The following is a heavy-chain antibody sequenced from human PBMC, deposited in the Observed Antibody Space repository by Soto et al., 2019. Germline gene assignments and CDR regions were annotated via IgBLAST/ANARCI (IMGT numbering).Heavy chain of an antibody. CDR2: IYYSGST. D-gene: IGHD1-7*01. J-gene: IGHJ4*02. V-gene: IGHV4-59*08. CDR1: GGSISSYY. Sequence: SETLSLTCTVSGGSISSYYWSWIRQPPGKGLEWIGYIYYSGSTNYNPSLKSRVTISVDTSKNQFSLKLSSVTAADTAVYYCARHSWNSNGDFDYWGQGTLVTVSS. CDR3: ARHSWNSNGDFDY.